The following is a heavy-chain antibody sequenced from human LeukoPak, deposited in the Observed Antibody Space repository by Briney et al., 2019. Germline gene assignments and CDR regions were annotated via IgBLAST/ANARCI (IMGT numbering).Heavy chain of an antibody. CDR2: MYHSGTT. J-gene: IGHJ2*01. D-gene: IGHD3-3*01. CDR3: ARDRRFLEWLMTPYWYFDL. Sequence: KPSETLSLTCAVSGYSISSGYYWGWIRQPPGKGLEWIGSMYHSGTTYHNPSLKSRITMSVDTPKNQFSLKLNSVTAADTAVYYCARDRRFLEWLMTPYWYFDLWGRGTLVAVSS. V-gene: IGHV4-38-2*02. CDR1: GYSISSGYY.